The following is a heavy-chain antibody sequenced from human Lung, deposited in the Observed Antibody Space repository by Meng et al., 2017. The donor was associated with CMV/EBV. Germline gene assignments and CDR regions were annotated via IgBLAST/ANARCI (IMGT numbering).Heavy chain of an antibody. CDR2: ISAYNGNT. V-gene: IGHV1-18*01. J-gene: IGHJ5*02. D-gene: IGHD6-13*01. CDR3: AASSSSWYQNWFDP. Sequence: QGQLVQSGAEVKKPWASVKVSCKASGYTFTSYGISWVRQAPGQGLEWMGWISAYNGNTNYAQKLQGRITMTTDTSTSTAYMELRSLRSDDTAVYYCAASSSSWYQNWFDPWGQGTLVTVSS. CDR1: GYTFTSYG.